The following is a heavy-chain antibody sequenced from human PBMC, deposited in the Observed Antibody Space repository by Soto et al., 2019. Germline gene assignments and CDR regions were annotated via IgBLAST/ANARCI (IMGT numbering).Heavy chain of an antibody. D-gene: IGHD3-16*01. CDR3: ARMGDVPYYYYGMDV. J-gene: IGHJ6*02. V-gene: IGHV1-18*01. Sequence: ASVKVSCKASGYTFTSYGISWVRQAPGQGLEWMGWINGYNGNTNYAQKLQGRVTLNTDTSTSRAYMELRSLRSDDSAVYYCARMGDVPYYYYGMDVWGQGTTVTVSS. CDR1: GYTFTSYG. CDR2: INGYNGNT.